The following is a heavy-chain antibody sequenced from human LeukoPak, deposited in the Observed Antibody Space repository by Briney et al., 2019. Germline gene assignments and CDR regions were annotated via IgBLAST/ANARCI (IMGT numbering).Heavy chain of an antibody. J-gene: IGHJ4*02. CDR2: ISYDGSNK. V-gene: IGHV3-30-3*01. CDR1: GFTFSSYA. Sequence: GRSLRLSCAASGFTFSSYAMHWVRQAPGKGLEWVAVISYDGSNKYYADSVKGRFTISRDNSKNTLYLQMNSLKTEDTAVYYCTTRGGYSYGWSQGTLVTVSS. CDR3: TTRGGYSYG. D-gene: IGHD5-18*01.